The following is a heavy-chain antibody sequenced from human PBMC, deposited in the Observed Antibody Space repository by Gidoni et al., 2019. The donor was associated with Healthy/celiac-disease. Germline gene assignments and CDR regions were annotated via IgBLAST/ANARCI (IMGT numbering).Heavy chain of an antibody. Sequence: QVQLVESGGGVVQPGRSLRLSCAASGFTFSSYAMPWVRQAPGKGLEGVAVISYDGSNKYYADSVKGRFTISRDNSKNTLYLQMNSLRAEDTAVYYCARNYDFWSGYFQNYYYGMDVWGQGTTVTVSS. D-gene: IGHD3-3*01. CDR2: ISYDGSNK. CDR1: GFTFSSYA. CDR3: ARNYDFWSGYFQNYYYGMDV. J-gene: IGHJ6*02. V-gene: IGHV3-30-3*01.